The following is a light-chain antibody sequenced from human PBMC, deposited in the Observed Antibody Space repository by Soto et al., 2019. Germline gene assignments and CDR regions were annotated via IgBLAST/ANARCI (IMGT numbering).Light chain of an antibody. CDR2: KPS. Sequence: DIQMTQSPSNLSASVGDRVTITCRASQSIVGWLAWYQQKPGKAPKLLIYKPSTLESGVPSRFSGSASGTEFTLTISSLQPDDFATYCCHHHHDYGSCTFRHATKLDIK. J-gene: IGKJ2*02. CDR3: HHHHDYGSCT. V-gene: IGKV1-5*03. CDR1: QSIVGW.